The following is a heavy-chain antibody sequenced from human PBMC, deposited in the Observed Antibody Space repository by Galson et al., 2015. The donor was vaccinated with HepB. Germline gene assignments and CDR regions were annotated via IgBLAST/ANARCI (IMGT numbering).Heavy chain of an antibody. Sequence: SVKVSCKASGYTFTGYYMRWVRQAPGQGLEWMGWINPNSGGTNYAQKFQGRVTMTRDTSISTAYMELSRLRSDDTAVYYCARVFVRGSYRLPSHAFDIWGRGTLVTVSS. V-gene: IGHV1-2*02. J-gene: IGHJ2*01. CDR3: ARVFVRGSYRLPSHAFDI. CDR1: GYTFTGYY. D-gene: IGHD1-26*01. CDR2: INPNSGGT.